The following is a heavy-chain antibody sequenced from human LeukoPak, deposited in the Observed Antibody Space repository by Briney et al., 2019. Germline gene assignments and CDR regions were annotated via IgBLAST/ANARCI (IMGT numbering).Heavy chain of an antibody. D-gene: IGHD6-13*01. CDR3: ARINSIAAAGPGGYYFDY. CDR2: MNPNSGNT. J-gene: IGHJ4*02. CDR1: GYTFTSYD. V-gene: IGHV1-8*02. Sequence: ASVKVSCKASGYTFTSYDINWVRQATGQGLEWMGWMNPNSGNTGYAQKFQGRVTMTTDTSTSTAYMELRSLRSDDTAVYYCARINSIAAAGPGGYYFDYWGQGTLVTVSS.